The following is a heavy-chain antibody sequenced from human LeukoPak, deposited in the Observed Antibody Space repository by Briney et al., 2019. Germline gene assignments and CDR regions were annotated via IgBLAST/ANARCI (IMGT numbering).Heavy chain of an antibody. CDR3: AKDSSSWYGSPSFDY. CDR1: GFTFDDYA. V-gene: IGHV3-43*02. J-gene: IGHJ4*02. D-gene: IGHD6-13*01. Sequence: GGSLRLSCAASGFTFDDYAMHWVRQAPGKDLEWVSLISGDGGSTYYADSVKGRFTISRDNSKNSLYLQMNSLRTEDTALYYCAKDSSSWYGSPSFDYWGQGTLVTVSS. CDR2: ISGDGGST.